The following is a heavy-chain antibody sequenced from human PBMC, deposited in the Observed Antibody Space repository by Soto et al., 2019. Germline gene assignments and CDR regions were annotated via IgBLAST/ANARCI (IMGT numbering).Heavy chain of an antibody. D-gene: IGHD2-15*01. CDR2: IYYSGST. CDR1: GGSISSYY. J-gene: IGHJ3*02. CDR3: ARYEAGYCSGGSCYSDAFDI. V-gene: IGHV4-59*01. Sequence: SETLSLTCTVSGGSISSYYWSWIRQPPGKGLEWIGYIYYSGSTNYNPSLKSRVTISVDTSKYQFSLKLSSVTAADTAVYYCARYEAGYCSGGSCYSDAFDIWGQGTMVTVSS.